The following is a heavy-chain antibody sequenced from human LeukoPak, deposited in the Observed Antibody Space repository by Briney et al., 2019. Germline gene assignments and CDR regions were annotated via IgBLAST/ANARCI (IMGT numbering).Heavy chain of an antibody. CDR3: ARKDLWSYYFDY. D-gene: IGHD2-21*01. V-gene: IGHV3-30-3*01. J-gene: IGHJ4*02. CDR1: GVTFSSYA. CDR2: ISKDGSNK. Sequence: GGSLRLSCAASGVTFSSYAIHWVRQAPGKVLEWVAVISKDGSNKYYADSVKGRFTISRDNSKNTLYLQMNSLRAEDTAVYYCARKDLWSYYFDYWGQGTLVTVSS.